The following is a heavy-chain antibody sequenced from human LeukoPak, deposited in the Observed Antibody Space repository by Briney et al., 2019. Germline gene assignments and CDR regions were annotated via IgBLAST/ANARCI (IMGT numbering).Heavy chain of an antibody. D-gene: IGHD4-17*01. CDR2: IYYTGSA. V-gene: IGHV4-59*01. J-gene: IGHJ5*02. CDR1: GGSFSGYF. Sequence: PSETPSLTCAVYGGSFSGYFWSWIRQPPGKGLEWIGYIYYTGSANYSPSLKSRVTISIDTSKTQFSLKVSSVTAADTAIYYCVRSKSGTYGWFDPWGQGTLVAVFS. CDR3: VRSKSGTYGWFDP.